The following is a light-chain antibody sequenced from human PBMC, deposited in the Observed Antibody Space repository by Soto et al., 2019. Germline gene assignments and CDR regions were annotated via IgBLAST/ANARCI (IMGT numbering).Light chain of an antibody. CDR3: QQYDNLPYT. J-gene: IGKJ2*01. CDR2: GAS. Sequence: DIQMTQSPSSLSASVGDRVTITCQASQDISNYLKWYQQKPGKAPKLLIYGASNLETGVPSRFSGSGSGTDFTFTISSLQPEDIATYYCQQYDNLPYTFGQGTKLEI. CDR1: QDISNY. V-gene: IGKV1-33*01.